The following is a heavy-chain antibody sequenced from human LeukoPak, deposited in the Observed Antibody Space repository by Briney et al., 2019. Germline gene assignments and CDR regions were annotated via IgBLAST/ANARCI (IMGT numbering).Heavy chain of an antibody. V-gene: IGHV4-31*03. CDR3: ARDVSNYDSSGYGAFDI. D-gene: IGHD3-22*01. J-gene: IGHJ3*02. CDR1: GGSISSGGYY. Sequence: SQTLSLTCTVSGGSISSGGYYWRWIRQHPGKGLEWIAYIYYSGSTYYNPSLKSRVTISVDTSKNQFSLKLSSVTAADTAVYYCARDVSNYDSSGYGAFDIWGQGTMVTVSS. CDR2: IYYSGST.